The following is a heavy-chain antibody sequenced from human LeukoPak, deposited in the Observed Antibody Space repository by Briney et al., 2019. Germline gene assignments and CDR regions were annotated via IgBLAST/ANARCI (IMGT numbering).Heavy chain of an antibody. Sequence: SETLSLTCTVSGGSISSYYWSWIRQPAGKGLEWIGRIYTSGSTNYNAPLKSRVSMSVDTFKNQFLLKLSSVTAADTAVFYCARENSGIYREFDYWGRGALVTVSS. D-gene: IGHD1-26*01. V-gene: IGHV4-4*07. J-gene: IGHJ4*02. CDR2: IYTSGST. CDR1: GGSISSYY. CDR3: ARENSGIYREFDY.